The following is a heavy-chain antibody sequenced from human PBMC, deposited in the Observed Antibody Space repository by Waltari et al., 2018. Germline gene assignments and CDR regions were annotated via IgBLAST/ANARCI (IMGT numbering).Heavy chain of an antibody. CDR1: GFTFISYW. V-gene: IGHV3-7*01. J-gene: IGHJ4*02. CDR2: MNQEGKER. CDR3: VRGQNADY. Sequence: EVDLVESGGGLVQPGESLTLSCAASGFTFISYWMTWVRQAPGGGLEWVANMNQEGKERNYVDSVKGRFTISRDNAKKSLYLQMNSLRAEDTALYYCVRGQNADYWGQGALVTVSS.